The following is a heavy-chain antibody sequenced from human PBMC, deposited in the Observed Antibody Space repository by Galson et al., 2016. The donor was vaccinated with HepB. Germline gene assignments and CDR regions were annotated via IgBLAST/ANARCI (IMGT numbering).Heavy chain of an antibody. Sequence: FLRLSCAASGFSFSTSGMSWVRQTPGRGLEWVSGITAGGGTTHYADSVKGRFTISRDNSNNTLYLYMNSLRAGDTAVYYCGKHGGFDYWGQGALVTVSS. J-gene: IGHJ4*02. CDR1: GFSFSTSG. V-gene: IGHV3-23*01. D-gene: IGHD3-16*01. CDR3: GKHGGFDY. CDR2: ITAGGGTT.